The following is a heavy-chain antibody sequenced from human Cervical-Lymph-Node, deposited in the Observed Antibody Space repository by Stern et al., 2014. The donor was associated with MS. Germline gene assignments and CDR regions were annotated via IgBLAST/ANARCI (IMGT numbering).Heavy chain of an antibody. CDR3: ASGRLGY. V-gene: IGHV1-46*01. CDR2: INPSGDIT. CDR1: GYTFTNYY. J-gene: IGHJ4*02. Sequence: QVQLVQSGAEVKNPGASVKVSCKASGYTFTNYYMHWVRQAPGQGLEWMGMINPSGDITRNALKFQGRITMTRDTSTSTVYMELSSLRSADVAIYYCASGRLGYWGQGTLVTVSS.